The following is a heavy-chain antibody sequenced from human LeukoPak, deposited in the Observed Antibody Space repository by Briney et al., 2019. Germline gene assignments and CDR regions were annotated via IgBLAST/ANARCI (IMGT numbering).Heavy chain of an antibody. CDR3: AKHSYGSYFLDY. D-gene: IGHD1-26*01. CDR2: IYSGGST. CDR1: GFTVSSND. Sequence: GGSLRLSCAASGFTVSSNDMSWVRQAPGKGLEWVSIIYSGGSTYYADSVKGRFTISRDNSKNTLYLQMNSLRAEDTAVYYCAKHSYGSYFLDYWGQGTLVTVSS. V-gene: IGHV3-53*01. J-gene: IGHJ4*02.